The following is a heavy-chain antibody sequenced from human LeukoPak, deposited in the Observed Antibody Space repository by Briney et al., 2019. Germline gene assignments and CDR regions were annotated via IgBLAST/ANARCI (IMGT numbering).Heavy chain of an antibody. Sequence: ASVKVSCKASGYTFTGYYMHWVRQAPGQGLEWMGWIYPNSGATKYAQKFQGRVTMTRDTSISTAYMELSRLRSDDTAVYYCGTRLSTGAFDYWGQGSLVTVSS. J-gene: IGHJ4*02. D-gene: IGHD5/OR15-5a*01. CDR3: GTRLSTGAFDY. V-gene: IGHV1-2*02. CDR2: IYPNSGAT. CDR1: GYTFTGYY.